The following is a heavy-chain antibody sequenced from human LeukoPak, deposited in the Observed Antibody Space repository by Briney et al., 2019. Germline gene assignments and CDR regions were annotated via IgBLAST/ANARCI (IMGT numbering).Heavy chain of an antibody. CDR3: EREWFGETN. CDR1: GFIFSGSN. D-gene: IGHD3-10*01. J-gene: IGHJ4*02. CDR2: ISYDGTKT. V-gene: IGHV3-30*04. Sequence: GGSLRLSCAPSGFIFSGSNMHWVRQSPGRGLEWVALISYDGTKTYYGESVKGQFIVSRDNSKNMQFLQMNSLSAEDTAIYYCEREWFGETNWGQGARVTVSS.